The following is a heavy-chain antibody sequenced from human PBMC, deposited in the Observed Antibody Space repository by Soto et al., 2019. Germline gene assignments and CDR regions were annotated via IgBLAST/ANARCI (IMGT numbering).Heavy chain of an antibody. J-gene: IGHJ5*02. CDR3: ARSPCTYDGNWFDP. V-gene: IGHV4-59*01. D-gene: IGHD5-12*01. CDR2: IFYSGTT. CDR1: GGSISSYY. Sequence: SETLSLTCSVSGGSISSYYWSWSRQPPGKGLEWIGYIFYSGTTNYNSSLKSRVTISLDTSRNQFSLTLSSVTAADTAVYYCARSPCTYDGNWFDPWGQGTLVTVSS.